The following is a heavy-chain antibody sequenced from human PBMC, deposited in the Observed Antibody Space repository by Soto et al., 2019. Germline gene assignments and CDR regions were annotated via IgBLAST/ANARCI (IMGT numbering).Heavy chain of an antibody. CDR3: ARDRLGRITIFGVVDSFDP. J-gene: IGHJ5*02. V-gene: IGHV1-2*02. CDR1: GYTFTGYY. CDR2: INPNSGGT. Sequence: ASVKVSCKASGYTFTGYYMHWVRQAPGQGLEWMGWINPNSGGTNYAQKFQGRVTMTRDTSISTAYMELSRLRSDDTAVYYCARDRLGRITIFGVVDSFDPWGQGTLVTVSS. D-gene: IGHD3-3*01.